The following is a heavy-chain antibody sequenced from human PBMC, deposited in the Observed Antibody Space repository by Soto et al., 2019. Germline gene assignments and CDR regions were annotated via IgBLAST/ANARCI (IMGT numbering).Heavy chain of an antibody. Sequence: QITLKESGPPLVKPTQTLTLTCTFSGFSFSTSSVGVGWIRQPPGKALEWLALIYWDDDKRYNPSLRNRLTITKDTSRNQVVVTMTDMDPVDTGTYYCVNVYWVATGIRYYFDYWGQGTLVTVSS. CDR2: IYWDDDK. CDR1: GFSFSTSSVG. CDR3: VNVYWVATGIRYYFDY. J-gene: IGHJ4*02. D-gene: IGHD2-21*02. V-gene: IGHV2-5*04.